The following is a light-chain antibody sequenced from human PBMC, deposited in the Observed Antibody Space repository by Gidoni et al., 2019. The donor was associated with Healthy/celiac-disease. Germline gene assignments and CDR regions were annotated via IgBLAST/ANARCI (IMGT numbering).Light chain of an antibody. Sequence: DIQMTQTPSTLSASVGDSVTITCRASQSISSWLAWYQQKPGKAPKLLIYKASSLESGVPSRFSGGGSGTEFTLTISSLQPDDFATYYCQQYNSYSTWTFGQGTKVEIK. V-gene: IGKV1-5*03. CDR1: QSISSW. J-gene: IGKJ1*01. CDR2: KAS. CDR3: QQYNSYSTWT.